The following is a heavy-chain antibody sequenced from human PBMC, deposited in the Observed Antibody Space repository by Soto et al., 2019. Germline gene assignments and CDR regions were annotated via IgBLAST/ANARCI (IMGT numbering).Heavy chain of an antibody. D-gene: IGHD6-13*01. CDR3: ARVDRSSCCDYYYGMDV. CDR2: ISAYNGNT. CDR1: GYTFTSYG. V-gene: IGHV1-18*01. Sequence: ASVQVSCKASGYTFTSYGISWVRQAPGQGLEWMGWISAYNGNTNYAQKLQGRVTMTTDTSTSTAYMELRSLRSDDTAVYYCARVDRSSCCDYYYGMDVWGQGTTVTVSS. J-gene: IGHJ6*02.